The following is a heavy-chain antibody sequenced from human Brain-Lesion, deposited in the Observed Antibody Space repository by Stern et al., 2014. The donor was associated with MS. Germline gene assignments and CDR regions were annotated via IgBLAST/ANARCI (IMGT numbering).Heavy chain of an antibody. CDR1: GFTFNSYW. J-gene: IGHJ1*01. V-gene: IGHV3-7*01. Sequence: EVQLVESGGGLVQPGGSLRLSCTASGFTFNSYWMSWVRQAPGKGLDWVANLKEDGSEKYYVESVKGRFTVSRDNAKNSMYLQMNSLRVDDTATYYCARIGYSSSWYSPVGFFQHWGQGTLVTVSS. D-gene: IGHD6-13*01. CDR2: LKEDGSEK. CDR3: ARIGYSSSWYSPVGFFQH.